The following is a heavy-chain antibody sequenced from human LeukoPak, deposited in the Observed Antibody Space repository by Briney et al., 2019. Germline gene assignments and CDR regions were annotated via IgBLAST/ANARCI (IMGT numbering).Heavy chain of an antibody. V-gene: IGHV3-7*01. J-gene: IGHJ4*02. CDR3: ARDGGHSTDFDY. Sequence: GGSLRLSCATSGFTFSRHWMSWVRQAPGKGPEWVANIKQDGSERYYVDSVKGRFTISRDNAKNSLYLQMNSLRAEDTAVYYCARDGGHSTDFDYWGQGILATVSS. CDR2: IKQDGSER. D-gene: IGHD2/OR15-2a*01. CDR1: GFTFSRHW.